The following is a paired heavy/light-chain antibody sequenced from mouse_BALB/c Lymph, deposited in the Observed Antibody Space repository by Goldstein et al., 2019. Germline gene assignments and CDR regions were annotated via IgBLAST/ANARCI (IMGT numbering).Heavy chain of an antibody. CDR3: ARGIGSSYVHWYFDV. J-gene: IGHJ1*01. V-gene: IGHV1-47*01. CDR1: GYTFTTYP. D-gene: IGHD1-1*01. Sequence: QVQLQQSGAELVKPGASVKMSCKAFGYTFTTYPIEWMKQNHGKSLEWIGNFHPYNDDTKYNEKFKGKAKLTVEKSSSTVYLELSRLTSDDSAVYYCARGIGSSYVHWYFDVWGAGTTVTVSS. CDR2: FHPYNDDT.
Light chain of an antibody. CDR3: QQHYSTPT. V-gene: IGKV8-24*01. J-gene: IGKJ1*01. CDR2: FAS. Sequence: DIVMTQSPSSLAMSVGQKVTMSCKSSQSLLNSSNQKNYLAWYQQKPGQSPKLLVYFASTRESGVPDRFIGSGSGTDFTLTISSVQAEDLADYFCQQHYSTPTFGGGTKLEIK. CDR1: QSLLNSSNQKNY.